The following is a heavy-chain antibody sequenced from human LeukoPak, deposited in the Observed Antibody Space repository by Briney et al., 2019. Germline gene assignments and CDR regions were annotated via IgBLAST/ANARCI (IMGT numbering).Heavy chain of an antibody. CDR3: ARVRLVVRGVIPPTNWFDP. V-gene: IGHV4-34*01. CDR2: INHSGST. D-gene: IGHD3-10*01. Sequence: SETLSLTCAVYGGSFSGYYWSWIRQPPGKGLEWIEEINHSGSTNYNPSLKSRVTISVDTSKNQFSLKLSSVTAADTAVYYCARVRLVVRGVIPPTNWFDPWGQGTLVTVSS. CDR1: GGSFSGYY. J-gene: IGHJ5*02.